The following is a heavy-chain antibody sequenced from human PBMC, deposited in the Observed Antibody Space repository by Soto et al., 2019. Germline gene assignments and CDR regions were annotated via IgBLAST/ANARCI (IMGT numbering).Heavy chain of an antibody. V-gene: IGHV4-31*03. D-gene: IGHD4-17*01. J-gene: IGHJ5*02. CDR1: GGSISSGGYY. CDR2: IYYSGST. Sequence: QVQLQESGPGLVKPSQTMSLTCTVSGGSISSGGYYWSWIRQHPEKALEWIGYIYYSGSTYYNPSLKSRVTISVDTSKSQFSLKRSSVPAADTAVYCCARVPLIDYGGWFDPWGQGTLVTVSS. CDR3: ARVPLIDYGGWFDP.